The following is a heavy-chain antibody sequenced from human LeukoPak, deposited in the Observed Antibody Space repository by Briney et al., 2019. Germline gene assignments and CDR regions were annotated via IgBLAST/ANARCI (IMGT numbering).Heavy chain of an antibody. J-gene: IGHJ4*02. CDR3: AKDIVVVVAATPFDY. CDR2: ISGSGGST. CDR1: GFTFSSYA. Sequence: GGSLRPSCAASGFTFSSYAMSWVRQAPGKGLEWVSAISGSGGSTYYADSVKGRFTISRDNSKNTLYLQMNSLRAEDTAVYYCAKDIVVVVAATPFDYWGQGTLVTVSS. V-gene: IGHV3-23*01. D-gene: IGHD2-15*01.